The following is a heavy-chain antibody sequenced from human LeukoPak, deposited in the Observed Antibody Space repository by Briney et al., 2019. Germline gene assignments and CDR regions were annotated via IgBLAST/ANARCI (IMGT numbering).Heavy chain of an antibody. CDR3: ARWGANYYDSSGYDGIDY. CDR1: GYTFTGYY. D-gene: IGHD3-22*01. Sequence: SVKVSCKASGYTFTGYYMHWVPQAPGQGLEWMGRINRNSGGTNYAQKFPRRVTMTRDTSISTANMELSRLRSDDTGVYDCARWGANYYDSSGYDGIDYWGQGTLVTVSS. CDR2: INRNSGGT. J-gene: IGHJ4*02. V-gene: IGHV1-2*05.